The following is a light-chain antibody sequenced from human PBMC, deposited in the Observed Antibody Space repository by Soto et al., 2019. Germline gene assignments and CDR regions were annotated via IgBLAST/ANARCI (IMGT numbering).Light chain of an antibody. CDR1: NDVSVS. Sequence: EIVLTQSPDTLPFSPGDGATLSCRASNDVSVSLVCYQRRPGQSPRLLIHDPSNRATGISARFSASGSGTDFTLTIGSLEPEESALYYCQQRASWPYTSGQGTKVEIK. CDR2: DPS. J-gene: IGKJ2*01. CDR3: QQRASWPYT. V-gene: IGKV3-11*01.